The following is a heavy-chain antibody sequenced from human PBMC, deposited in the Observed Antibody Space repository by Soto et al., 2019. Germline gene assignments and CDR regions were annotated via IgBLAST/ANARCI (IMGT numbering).Heavy chain of an antibody. CDR3: ARDPTPPTDGSGYYSSFDY. Sequence: GASVKVSCKASGYAFTSYGISWVRQAPGQGLEWMGWISAYDGNTNYAQKLQGRVTMTTDTSTSTAYMEVSSLRSEDTAMYYCARDPTPPTDGSGYYSSFDYWGQGTLVTVSS. V-gene: IGHV1-18*01. CDR2: ISAYDGNT. CDR1: GYAFTSYG. J-gene: IGHJ4*02. D-gene: IGHD3-22*01.